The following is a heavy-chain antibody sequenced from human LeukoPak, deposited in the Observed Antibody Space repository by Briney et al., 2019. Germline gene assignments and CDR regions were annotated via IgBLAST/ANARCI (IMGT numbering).Heavy chain of an antibody. V-gene: IGHV1-69*06. CDR2: IIPVFGTA. CDR1: GGSFSNYA. CDR3: AISESPTVTPLDY. J-gene: IGHJ4*02. Sequence: SMKVSCKASGGSFSNYASSWVRQAPGQGLEWMGGIIPVFGTANYAQKFQGRVTISADKSTSTAYMELRNLRSGDTAVYYCAISESPTVTPLDYWGQGTLVTVSS. D-gene: IGHD4-17*01.